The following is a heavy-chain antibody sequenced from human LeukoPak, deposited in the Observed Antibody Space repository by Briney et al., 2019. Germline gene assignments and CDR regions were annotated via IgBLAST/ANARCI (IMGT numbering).Heavy chain of an antibody. D-gene: IGHD6-19*01. CDR3: ARAESGWYPHDAFDI. J-gene: IGHJ3*02. CDR2: ISAYNGNT. V-gene: IGHV1-18*04. Sequence: GASVKVSCEASGYTFTSYGISWVRQAPGQGLEWMGWISAYNGNTNYAQKLQGRVTMTTDTPTSTAYMELRSLGSDDTAVYYCARAESGWYPHDAFDIWGQGTMVTVSS. CDR1: GYTFTSYG.